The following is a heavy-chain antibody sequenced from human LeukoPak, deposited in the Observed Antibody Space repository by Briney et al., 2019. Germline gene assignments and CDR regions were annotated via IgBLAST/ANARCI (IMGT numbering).Heavy chain of an antibody. D-gene: IGHD4-17*01. Sequence: GGSPRLSCAASGFTFSSYWMSWVRQAPGKGLEWVANIKQDGSEKYYVDSVKGRFTISRDNAKNSLYLRMNSLRAEDTAVYYCAREKTTVTTPWFDPWGQGTLVTVSS. V-gene: IGHV3-7*01. J-gene: IGHJ5*02. CDR2: IKQDGSEK. CDR1: GFTFSSYW. CDR3: AREKTTVTTPWFDP.